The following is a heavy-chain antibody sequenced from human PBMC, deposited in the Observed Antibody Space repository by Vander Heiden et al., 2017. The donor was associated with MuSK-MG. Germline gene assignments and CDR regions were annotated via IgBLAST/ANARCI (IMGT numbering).Heavy chain of an antibody. V-gene: IGHV3-64D*06. CDR2: ISSNGGST. CDR1: GFTFSSYA. Sequence: EVQLVESGGGLVQPGGSVRLSCSASGFTFSSYAMHWVRQAPGKGLEYVSAISSNGGSTYYADSVKGRFTISRDNSKNTLYLQMSSLRAEDTAVYYCVKGLGGYSGSPPRWGQGTLITVSS. J-gene: IGHJ4*02. D-gene: IGHD3-22*01. CDR3: VKGLGGYSGSPPR.